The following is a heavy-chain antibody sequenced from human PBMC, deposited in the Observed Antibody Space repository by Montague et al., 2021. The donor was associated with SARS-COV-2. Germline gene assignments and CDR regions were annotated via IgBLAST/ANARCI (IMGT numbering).Heavy chain of an antibody. V-gene: IGHV4-59*08. CDR1: GGSISSFY. CDR2: ISDSGST. CDR3: ARHYSATLPAVY. J-gene: IGHJ4*02. D-gene: IGHD2-15*01. Sequence: SETLSLTCTVSGGSISSFYWSWFRQPPGKGLEWIGYISDSGSTNYNPSLTSRVTMSVDTSKNQFSLKVNSVTAADTAVYYCARHYSATLPAVYWGQGTLVTGS.